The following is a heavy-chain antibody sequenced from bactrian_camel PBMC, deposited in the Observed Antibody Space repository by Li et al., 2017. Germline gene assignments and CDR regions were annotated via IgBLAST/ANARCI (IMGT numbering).Heavy chain of an antibody. V-gene: IGHV3S63*01. CDR1: GFTHYC. D-gene: IGHD6*01. Sequence: HVQLVESGGGSAQAGGSLTLSCKASGFTHYCMAWFRQVPGKEREAVAGSNDGGIKTYYADSVKGRFTISQDNAQNTVYLQMDSLKAEDTAMYYCASGSLYGGDWDKEYAYTYWGRGTQVTVS. CDR3: ASGSLYGGDWDKEYAYTY. CDR2: SNDGGIKT. J-gene: IGHJ4*01.